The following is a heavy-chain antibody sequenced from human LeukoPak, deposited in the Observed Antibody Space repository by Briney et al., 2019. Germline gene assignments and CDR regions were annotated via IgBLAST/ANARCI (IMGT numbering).Heavy chain of an antibody. D-gene: IGHD6-19*01. Sequence: APVKVSCKASGYTFTGYYMHWVRQAPGQGLEWMGRINPNSGGTNYAQKFQGRVTMTRDTSISTAYMELSRLRSDDTAVYYCARDLAGWYPGDYWGQGTLVTVSS. V-gene: IGHV1-2*06. CDR2: INPNSGGT. CDR3: ARDLAGWYPGDY. J-gene: IGHJ4*02. CDR1: GYTFTGYY.